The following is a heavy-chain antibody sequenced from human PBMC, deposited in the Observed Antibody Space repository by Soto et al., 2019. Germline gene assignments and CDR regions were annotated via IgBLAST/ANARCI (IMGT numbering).Heavy chain of an antibody. V-gene: IGHV5-51*01. CDR1: GYTFIYFW. J-gene: IGHJ4*02. CDR3: VRQGTSRGSDYAAFDL. CDR2: IYPGASDI. Sequence: XESLKVSCQASGYTFIYFWVAWVLQVPGKGLEWMGVIYPGASDIRYSPSFEGHVTISADKSTNTAYLQWSSLEAADTAIYYCVRQGTSRGSDYAAFDLWGPRTLVTVSS. D-gene: IGHD3-10*01.